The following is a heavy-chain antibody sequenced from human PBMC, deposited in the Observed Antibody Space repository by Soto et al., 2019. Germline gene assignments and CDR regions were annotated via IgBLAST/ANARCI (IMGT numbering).Heavy chain of an antibody. D-gene: IGHD2-2*01. CDR3: AKDRRVPAPTNYFDY. CDR2: ISYDGSNE. V-gene: IGHV3-30*18. CDR1: GFTFSSYG. J-gene: IGHJ4*02. Sequence: GGSLRLSCTASGFTFSSYGMHWVRQAPGNGLEWLTLISYDGSNEYYADSVKGRFTISRDNSKNTLYLRMNSLRAEDTAVYYCAKDRRVPAPTNYFDYWGQGIVVTVSS.